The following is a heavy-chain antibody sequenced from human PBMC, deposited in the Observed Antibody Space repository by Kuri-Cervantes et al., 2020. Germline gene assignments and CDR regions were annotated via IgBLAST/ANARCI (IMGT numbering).Heavy chain of an antibody. J-gene: IGHJ4*02. Sequence: GESLKISCAASGSTFSSYAMSWVRQAPGKGLEWVSAISGSGGSTYYADSVKGRFTISRDNSKNTLYLQMNSLRAEDTAVYYCAREGEVGVAHFDYWGQGTLVTVSS. CDR2: ISGSGGST. CDR3: AREGEVGVAHFDY. CDR1: GSTFSSYA. D-gene: IGHD1-26*01. V-gene: IGHV3-23*01.